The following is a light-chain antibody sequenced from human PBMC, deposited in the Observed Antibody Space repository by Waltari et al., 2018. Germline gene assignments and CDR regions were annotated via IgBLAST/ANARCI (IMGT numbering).Light chain of an antibody. CDR2: GAS. V-gene: IGKV3-20*01. J-gene: IGKJ2*01. Sequence: EIVLTQSPDTLSFSPGETATLSCRASERVSRSYIAWYQQKRGQAHRLLIYGASSRATGIPDRFSGSGSGTDFTLTINRLEPEDFAVYYCQLYGSSPRYTFGQGTKLEIK. CDR3: QLYGSSPRYT. CDR1: ERVSRSY.